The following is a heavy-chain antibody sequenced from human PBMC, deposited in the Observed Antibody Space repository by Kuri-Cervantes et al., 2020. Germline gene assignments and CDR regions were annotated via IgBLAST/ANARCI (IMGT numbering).Heavy chain of an antibody. D-gene: IGHD3-10*01. V-gene: IGHV5-51*01. CDR3: ARGRITMVRGGTECDY. Sequence: GGSLRLSCKGSGYSFTSYWIGWVRQMPGKGLEWMGIIYPGDSDTRYSPSFQGQVTISADKSISTAYMELSRLRSDDTAVYYCARGRITMVRGGTECDYWGQGTLVTVSS. J-gene: IGHJ4*02. CDR2: IYPGDSDT. CDR1: GYSFTSYW.